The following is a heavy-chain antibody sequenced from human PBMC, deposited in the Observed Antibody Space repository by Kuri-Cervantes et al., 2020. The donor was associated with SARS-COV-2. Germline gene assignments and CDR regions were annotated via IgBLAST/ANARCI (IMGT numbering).Heavy chain of an antibody. J-gene: IGHJ4*02. V-gene: IGHV3-33*01. CDR3: ARVKGYSSSSYIDY. Sequence: LSLTCAASGFTFSSYGMHWVRQAPGKGLEWVAVIWYDGSNKYYADSVKGRFTISRDNSKNTLYLQMNSLRAEDTAVYYCARVKGYSSSSYIDYWGQGTLVTVSS. CDR1: GFTFSSYG. D-gene: IGHD6-6*01. CDR2: IWYDGSNK.